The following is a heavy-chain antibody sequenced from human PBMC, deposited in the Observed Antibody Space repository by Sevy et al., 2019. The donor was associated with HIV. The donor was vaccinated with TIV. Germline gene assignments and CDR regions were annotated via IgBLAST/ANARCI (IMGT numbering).Heavy chain of an antibody. CDR2: VHYSGRT. CDR3: ARNFDY. CDR1: GGSINSGNYL. Sequence: SETLSLTCTVSGGSINSGNYLWSWIRQTPGKGLGWIGTVHYSGRTYYNPSLKSRVTISEDTSKNQFSLNLNSVTAADTAVYFCARNFDYWGQGTLVTVSS. V-gene: IGHV4-39*01. J-gene: IGHJ4*02.